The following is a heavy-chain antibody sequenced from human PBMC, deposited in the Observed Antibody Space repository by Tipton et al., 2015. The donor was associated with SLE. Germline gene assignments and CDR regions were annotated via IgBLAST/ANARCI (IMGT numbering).Heavy chain of an antibody. J-gene: IGHJ3*02. V-gene: IGHV5-51*03. CDR2: IYPGDSDT. CDR1: GYTFTSYW. Sequence: QLVQSGAEVKKPGESLKISCRGSGYTFTSYWIAWVRQMPGKGLEWMGIIYPGDSDTRYSPSFEGQVTISADKSSDTAYLQWSSLEASDTAIYYCARRWGRDFDSSGSEGFNIWGQGTMGTVSS. D-gene: IGHD3-22*01. CDR3: ARRWGRDFDSSGSEGFNI.